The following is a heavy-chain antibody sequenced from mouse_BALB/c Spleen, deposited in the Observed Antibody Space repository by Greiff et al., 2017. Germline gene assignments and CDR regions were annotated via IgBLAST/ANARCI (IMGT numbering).Heavy chain of an antibody. CDR1: GYSFTGYF. CDR3: ARRYRYDGFDY. Sequence: EVQLQQSGPELVKPGASVKISCKASGYSFTGYFMNWVMQSHGKSLEWIGRINPYNGDTFYNQKFKGKATLTVDKSSSTAHMELRSLASEDSAVYYCARRYRYDGFDYWGQGTTLTVSS. J-gene: IGHJ2*01. V-gene: IGHV1-20*02. CDR2: INPYNGDT. D-gene: IGHD2-14*01.